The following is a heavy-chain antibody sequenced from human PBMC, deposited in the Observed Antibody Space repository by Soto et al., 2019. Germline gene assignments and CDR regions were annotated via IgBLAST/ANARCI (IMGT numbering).Heavy chain of an antibody. D-gene: IGHD3-22*01. V-gene: IGHV4-34*01. CDR2: INHSGST. CDR1: GGSFSGYY. CDR3: ARGRRYYYDSSGYHNWFDP. J-gene: IGHJ5*02. Sequence: ASETLSLTCAVYGGSFSGYYWSWIRQPPGKGLEWIGEINHSGSTNYNPSLKSRVTISVDTSKNQFSLKLSSVTAADTAVYYCARGRRYYYDSSGYHNWFDPWGQGTLVTVSS.